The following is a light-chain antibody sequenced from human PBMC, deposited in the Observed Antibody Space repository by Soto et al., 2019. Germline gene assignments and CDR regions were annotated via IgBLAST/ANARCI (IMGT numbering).Light chain of an antibody. V-gene: IGKV1-5*03. CDR1: QTLSSW. CDR3: QHYNSYSEA. Sequence: DIQMTQSPSTLSGSVGDSVTITCRASQTLSSWLAWYQQKPGKAPKLLIYKASTLKSGVPSRFSGSGSGTEFTLPLSSLQPDYFATYYCQHYNSYSEAFGQGTKVELK. J-gene: IGKJ1*01. CDR2: KAS.